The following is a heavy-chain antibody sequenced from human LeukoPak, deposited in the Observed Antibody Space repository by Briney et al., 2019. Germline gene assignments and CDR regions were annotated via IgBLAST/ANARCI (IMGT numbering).Heavy chain of an antibody. Sequence: ASVTVSCRASGYTFTGYYMHWVRQAPGQGLEWMGWINPNSGGTNSAQKLQARVTMTTDSSTSTAYMELRSLRSDDTAVYYCARAVFYGSGHYYYYYMDVWGKGTTVTISS. V-gene: IGHV1-2*02. CDR2: INPNSGGT. CDR3: ARAVFYGSGHYYYYYMDV. CDR1: GYTFTGYY. J-gene: IGHJ6*03. D-gene: IGHD3-10*01.